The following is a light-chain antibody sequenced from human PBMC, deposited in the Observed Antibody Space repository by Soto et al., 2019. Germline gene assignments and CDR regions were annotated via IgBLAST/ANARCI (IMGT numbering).Light chain of an antibody. Sequence: QSALTQPASLSGSPGQSITISCTGTSSDVGGYDYVSWYQQHPGKAPKLMIYEVSNRPSGVSYRFSGSKSGNTASLTISGLLAEEEADYYCSSSISASSPVVFGGGTKLTVL. CDR1: SSDVGGYDY. CDR2: EVS. J-gene: IGLJ2*01. CDR3: SSSISASSPVV. V-gene: IGLV2-14*01.